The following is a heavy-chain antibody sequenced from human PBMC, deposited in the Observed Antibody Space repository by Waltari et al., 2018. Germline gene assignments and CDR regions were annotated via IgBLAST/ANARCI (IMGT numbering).Heavy chain of an antibody. CDR1: GFTFSSYS. Sequence: EVQLVESGGGLVKPGGSLRLSCAASGFTFSSYSMNWVRPAPGKGLEWVSSISSSSSYIYYADSVKGRFTISRDNAKNSLYLQMNSLRAEDTAVYYCARDRPVYDFWSGTHPRWFDPWGQGTLVTVSS. V-gene: IGHV3-21*01. D-gene: IGHD3-3*01. CDR3: ARDRPVYDFWSGTHPRWFDP. J-gene: IGHJ5*02. CDR2: ISSSSSYI.